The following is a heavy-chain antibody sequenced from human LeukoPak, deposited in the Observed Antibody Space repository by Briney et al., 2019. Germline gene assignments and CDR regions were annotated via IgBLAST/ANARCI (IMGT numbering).Heavy chain of an antibody. Sequence: SVEVSCKASGGTFSSYAISWVRQAPGQGLEWMGGIIPIFGTANYAQKFQGRVTITTDESTSTAYMELSSLRSEDTAVYYCARERGNPHYYMDVWGKGTTVTVSS. CDR2: IIPIFGTA. V-gene: IGHV1-69*05. J-gene: IGHJ6*03. CDR3: ARERGNPHYYMDV. CDR1: GGTFSSYA. D-gene: IGHD3-10*01.